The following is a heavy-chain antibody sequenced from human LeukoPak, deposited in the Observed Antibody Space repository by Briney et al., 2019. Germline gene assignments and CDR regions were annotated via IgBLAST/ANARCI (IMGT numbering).Heavy chain of an antibody. Sequence: SETLSLTCTVSRGSVSSSSYYWGWIRQPPGKGLEWIGSIYYNEYTYYNPSLKRRVTISVDTSKNQFSLKLSSVTAADTAVYYCARHEYSGSYYGLSWFDPWGPGTLVTVSS. V-gene: IGHV4-39*01. CDR2: IYYNEYT. CDR1: RGSVSSSSYY. CDR3: ARHEYSGSYYGLSWFDP. J-gene: IGHJ5*02. D-gene: IGHD1-26*01.